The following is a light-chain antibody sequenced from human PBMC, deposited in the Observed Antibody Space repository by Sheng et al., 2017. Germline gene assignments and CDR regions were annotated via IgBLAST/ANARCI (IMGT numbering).Light chain of an antibody. Sequence: EILMTQSPATLSLSPGERATLSCRASQSVSSSLAWYQQKPGQAPRLLIYGASSRATGIPDRFSGSGSGTDFTLTISRLEPEDFAVYYCQQYGSSPFTFGPGTKVDIK. V-gene: IGKV3-20*01. CDR2: GAS. CDR1: QSVSSS. CDR3: QQYGSSPFT. J-gene: IGKJ3*01.